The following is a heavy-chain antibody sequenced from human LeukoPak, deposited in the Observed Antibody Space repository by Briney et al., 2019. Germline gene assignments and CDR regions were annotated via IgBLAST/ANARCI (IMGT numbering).Heavy chain of an antibody. CDR3: ARAHGCSSATCYHNWLDP. D-gene: IGHD2-2*01. V-gene: IGHV3-30*04. CDR1: GFTFSNNA. J-gene: IGHJ5*02. CDR2: ISYDGSNK. Sequence: GGSLRLSCAASGFTFSNNAMHWVRQAPGKGLEWVAVISYDGSNKYYADSAKGRCTISRDNSKTTLYLQMNSLRAEDTAVYYCARAHGCSSATCYHNWLDPWGQGALVTVSS.